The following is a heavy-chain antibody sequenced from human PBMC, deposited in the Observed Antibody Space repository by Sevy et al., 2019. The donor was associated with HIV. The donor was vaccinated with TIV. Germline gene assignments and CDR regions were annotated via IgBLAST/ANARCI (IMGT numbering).Heavy chain of an antibody. V-gene: IGHV5-51*01. CDR2: IYPGDSDT. J-gene: IGHJ3*02. D-gene: IGHD3-22*01. CDR3: ASMYYYDSSGYYSQWGAFDI. CDR1: GYSFTSYW. Sequence: GESLKISCKGSGYSFTSYWIGWVRQMPGKGLEWMGIIYPGDSDTRYSPSFQGQVTISADKSISTVYLQWSSLKASDTAMYYCASMYYYDSSGYYSQWGAFDIWGQGTMVTVSS.